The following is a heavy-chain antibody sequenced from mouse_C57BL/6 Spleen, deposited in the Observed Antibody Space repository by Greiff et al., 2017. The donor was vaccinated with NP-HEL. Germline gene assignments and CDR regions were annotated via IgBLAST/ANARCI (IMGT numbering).Heavy chain of an antibody. Sequence: EVMLVESGEGLVKPGGSLKLSCAASGFTFSSYAMSWVRQTPEKRLEWVAYISSGGDYIYYADTVKGRFTISRDNARNTLYLQMSSLKSEDTAMYYCTRERGYGSIYAMDYWGQGTSVTVSS. CDR2: ISSGGDYI. V-gene: IGHV5-9-1*02. D-gene: IGHD1-1*01. CDR3: TRERGYGSIYAMDY. J-gene: IGHJ4*01. CDR1: GFTFSSYA.